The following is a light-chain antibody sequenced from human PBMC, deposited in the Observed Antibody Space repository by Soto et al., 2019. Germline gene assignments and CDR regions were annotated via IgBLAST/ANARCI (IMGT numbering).Light chain of an antibody. V-gene: IGLV2-14*03. J-gene: IGLJ2*01. CDR3: ISYTSSRTVV. Sequence: QSVLTQPASVSGSPGQSIAISCTGTSSNVGGYNFVSWYQHHPAKVPKLMIYDVTNRPSGVSNRFSGSKSGNTASLTISGLQAEDEADYYCISYTSSRTVVFGGGTKLTVL. CDR2: DVT. CDR1: SSNVGGYNF.